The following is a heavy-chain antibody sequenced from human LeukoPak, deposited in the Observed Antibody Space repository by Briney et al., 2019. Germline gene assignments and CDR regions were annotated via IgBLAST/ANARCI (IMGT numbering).Heavy chain of an antibody. Sequence: ASVKVSCKASGYTFTGYYMHWVRQAHGQGLEWMGWINPNSGGTNYAQKFQGRVTMTRDTSISTAYMELSRLRSDDTAVYYCARQYSGSYLDAFDIWGQGTMVTVSS. V-gene: IGHV1-2*02. CDR3: ARQYSGSYLDAFDI. CDR2: INPNSGGT. CDR1: GYTFTGYY. J-gene: IGHJ3*02. D-gene: IGHD1-26*01.